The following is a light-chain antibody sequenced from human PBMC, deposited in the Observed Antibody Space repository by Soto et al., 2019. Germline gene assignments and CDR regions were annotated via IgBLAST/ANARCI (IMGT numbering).Light chain of an antibody. CDR1: QSISSNY. CDR3: QQYGSSRWT. CDR2: GAS. J-gene: IGKJ1*01. V-gene: IGKV3-20*01. Sequence: EIVLTQSPGTLSLSPGERATLSCRASQSISSNYLAWYQQKPGRAPRLLVYGASSRATGIPDRFSGSGSGTDFTLTISRLEPEDFAVYYCQQYGSSRWTFGQGTKVDI.